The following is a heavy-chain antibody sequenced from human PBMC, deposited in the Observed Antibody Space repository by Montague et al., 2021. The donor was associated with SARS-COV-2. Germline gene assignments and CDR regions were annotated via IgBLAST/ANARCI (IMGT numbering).Heavy chain of an antibody. CDR2: IYYSGST. V-gene: IGHV4-59*01. D-gene: IGHD3-10*01. CDR3: AREISGPDYFDY. Sequence: SETLSLTCTVSGGSISSNYWSWIRQPPGRGLEWIGYIYYSGSTYYNPSLESRVTISADTSKNHFSLKLGSVTAADTAVYYCAREISGPDYFDYWGQGTLVTVSS. J-gene: IGHJ4*02. CDR1: GGSISSNY.